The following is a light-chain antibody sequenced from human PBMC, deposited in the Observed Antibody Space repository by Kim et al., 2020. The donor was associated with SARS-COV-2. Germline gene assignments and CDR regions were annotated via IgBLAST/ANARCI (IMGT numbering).Light chain of an antibody. CDR3: QVWDSSSDHYV. J-gene: IGLJ1*01. Sequence: YELTQPPSVSVAPGKTARITCGGNNIGSKSVHWYQQKPGQAPVLVIYYDSDRPSGIPERFSGSNSGNTATLTISRVEAGDEADYYCQVWDSSSDHYVFG. V-gene: IGLV3-21*04. CDR2: YDS. CDR1: NIGSKS.